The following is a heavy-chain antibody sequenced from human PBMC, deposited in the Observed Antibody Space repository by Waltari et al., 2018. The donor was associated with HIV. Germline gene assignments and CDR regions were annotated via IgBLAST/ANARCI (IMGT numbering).Heavy chain of an antibody. Sequence: VQLQESGPGLVKPSQTLSLSCSVSGGSVSTGDSYWTWLRQSPGKGLEWIGHIFYTAGSYYNPSLKNRVSTSLDKANNRVSLRLTSVTAADTAVYYCARGGRTAAAYFGMDVWGPGTTVIVAS. V-gene: IGHV4-30-4*08. CDR3: ARGGRTAAAYFGMDV. CDR2: IFYTAGS. CDR1: GGSVSTGDSY. J-gene: IGHJ6*02. D-gene: IGHD6-25*01.